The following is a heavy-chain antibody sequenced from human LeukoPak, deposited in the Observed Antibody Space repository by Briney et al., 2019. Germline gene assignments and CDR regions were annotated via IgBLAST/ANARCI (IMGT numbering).Heavy chain of an antibody. Sequence: PSETLSLTCTVSGGSISSYYWSWIRQPPGKGLEWIGYIYYSGSTNYNPSLKSRVTISVDTSKNQFSLKLSSVIAADTAVYYCARVGGAAEYYFDYWGQGTLVTVSS. J-gene: IGHJ4*02. CDR3: ARVGGAAEYYFDY. D-gene: IGHD2-21*01. CDR2: IYYSGST. V-gene: IGHV4-59*01. CDR1: GGSISSYY.